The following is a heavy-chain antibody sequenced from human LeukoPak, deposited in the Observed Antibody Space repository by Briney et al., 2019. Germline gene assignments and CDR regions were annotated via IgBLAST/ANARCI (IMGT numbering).Heavy chain of an antibody. D-gene: IGHD4-17*01. CDR3: AKIGGPSDYGDGDNWFDP. J-gene: IGHJ5*02. CDR2: ISGSGGST. Sequence: GGSLRLSCAASGFIFSSYAMSWVRQAPGKGLEWVSAISGSGGSTYYADSVKGRFTISRDNSKNTLYLQMNSLRAEDTAVYYCAKIGGPSDYGDGDNWFDPWGQGTLVTVSS. V-gene: IGHV3-23*01. CDR1: GFIFSSYA.